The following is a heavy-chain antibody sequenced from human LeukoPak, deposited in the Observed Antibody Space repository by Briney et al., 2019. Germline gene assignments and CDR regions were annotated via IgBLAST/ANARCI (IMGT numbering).Heavy chain of an antibody. D-gene: IGHD2-2*01. CDR1: GFTFSSYS. CDR3: ARGPATYYYYYYMVV. V-gene: IGHV3-21*01. CDR2: ITGSSSYI. Sequence: GGSLRLSCAASGFTFSSYSMNWVRQAPGKGLEWVSCITGSSSYIYYADSVKGRFTVSRDNAKNSLYLQMNSLRAEDTAVYYCARGPATYYYYYYMVVWGKGTTVTVSS. J-gene: IGHJ6*03.